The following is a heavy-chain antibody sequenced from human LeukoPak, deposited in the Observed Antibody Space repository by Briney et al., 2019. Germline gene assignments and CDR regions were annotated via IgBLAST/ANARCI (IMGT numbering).Heavy chain of an antibody. D-gene: IGHD4-23*01. Sequence: ASVKVSCKASGYTFTGYYMHWVRQAPGQGLEWMGWINPNSGGTNYAQKFQGRVTMTRDTSISTAYMELSRLRSDDTAVYYCARGYLVGLYGGNSEFGYWGLGTLVTVSS. V-gene: IGHV1-2*02. CDR1: GYTFTGYY. J-gene: IGHJ4*02. CDR3: ARGYLVGLYGGNSEFGY. CDR2: INPNSGGT.